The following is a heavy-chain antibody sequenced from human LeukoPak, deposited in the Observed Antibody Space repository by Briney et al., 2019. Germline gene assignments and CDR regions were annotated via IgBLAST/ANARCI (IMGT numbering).Heavy chain of an antibody. Sequence: PSETLSLTCTVSGASINTYYWSWIRQPPGKGLEWIGYIYYSGTTSYNPSLKTRVTISIDTSKNQFSLKLSSVTAAETAVYYCARVLRPMASQYYFDYWGQGTLVTVSS. D-gene: IGHD3-10*01. CDR2: IYYSGTT. CDR3: ARVLRPMASQYYFDY. V-gene: IGHV4-59*01. CDR1: GASINTYY. J-gene: IGHJ4*02.